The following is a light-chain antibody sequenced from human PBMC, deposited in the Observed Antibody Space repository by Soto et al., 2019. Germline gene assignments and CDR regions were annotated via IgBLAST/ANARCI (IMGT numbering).Light chain of an antibody. CDR1: SSDVGIFNY. CDR3: TSYAGSFYV. V-gene: IGLV2-8*01. CDR2: EVS. J-gene: IGLJ1*01. Sequence: QSLLTQPASVSGSPGQSITISCTGTSSDVGIFNYVSWYQQHPGKAPKLMIYEVSKRPSGVPDRFSGSKSDNTASLTVSGLQAEDEADYYCTSYAGSFYVFGTGTKVTVL.